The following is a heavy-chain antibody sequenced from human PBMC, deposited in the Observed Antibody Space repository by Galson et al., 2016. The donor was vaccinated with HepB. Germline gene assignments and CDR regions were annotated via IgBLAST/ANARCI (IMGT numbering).Heavy chain of an antibody. J-gene: IGHJ4*02. CDR1: GFSFSNYG. Sequence: LRLSCAASGFSFSNYGVHWVRQAPGKGLEWVAVISYDGGHKDYADSVKGRFTISRDNWKNTLYLQMNSLRAEDTAVYFCTKDMEKQQLVSLNFDYWGQGTSVTVSA. D-gene: IGHD6-6*01. V-gene: IGHV3-30*18. CDR2: ISYDGGHK. CDR3: TKDMEKQQLVSLNFDY.